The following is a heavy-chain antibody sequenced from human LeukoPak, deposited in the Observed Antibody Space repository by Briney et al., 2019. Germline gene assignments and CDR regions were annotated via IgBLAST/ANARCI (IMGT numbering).Heavy chain of an antibody. J-gene: IGHJ4*02. CDR2: ISYDGSNK. V-gene: IGHV3-30-3*01. CDR1: GFTSSSYA. CDR3: ARESESYDFDH. Sequence: PGRSLRLSCAASGFTSSSYAMDWVRQAPGKGLEWVAVISYDGSNKYYADSVKGRFTISRDNSKNTLYLQMNSLRAEDTAVYYCARESESYDFDHWGQGTLVTVSS. D-gene: IGHD1-26*01.